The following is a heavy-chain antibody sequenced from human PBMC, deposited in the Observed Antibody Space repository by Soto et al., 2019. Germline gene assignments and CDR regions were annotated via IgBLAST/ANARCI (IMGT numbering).Heavy chain of an antibody. CDR2: IIPIFSSR. CDR3: ARGETYVGV. Sequence: QVQLVQSGAEVKKPGSSVKVSCKTSRDTFNKYAFNWVRQAPGQGLEWMGWIIPIFSSRNYAEKFQGRVTITADDSTSTADMELSSRRFVGTAVYYCARGETYVGVWGQGTTVTVSS. V-gene: IGHV1-69*01. CDR1: RDTFNKYA. J-gene: IGHJ6*02. D-gene: IGHD3-10*02.